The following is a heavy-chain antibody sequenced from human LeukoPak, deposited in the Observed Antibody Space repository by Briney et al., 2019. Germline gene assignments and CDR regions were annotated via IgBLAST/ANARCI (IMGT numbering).Heavy chain of an antibody. D-gene: IGHD3-22*01. V-gene: IGHV4-39*01. J-gene: IGHJ4*02. CDR3: ARLDYYDSSGTFDY. CDR2: IYYSGST. CDR1: GXSISSSSDY. Sequence: SETLSLTCTVSGXSISSSSDYWGWIRQPPGKGLEWLGSIYYSGSTYYNPSLKSRVTISVDTSKNQFSLKLSSVTAADTAVYYCARLDYYDSSGTFDYWGQGTLVTVSS.